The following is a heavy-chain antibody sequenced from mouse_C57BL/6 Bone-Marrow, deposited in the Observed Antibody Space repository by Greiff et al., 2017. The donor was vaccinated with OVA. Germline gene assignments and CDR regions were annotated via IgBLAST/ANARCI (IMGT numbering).Heavy chain of an antibody. CDR1: GFNIKDYY. Sequence: LVESGAELVKPGASVKLSCTASGFNIKDYYMHWVKQRTEQGLEWIGRIDPEDGETKYTPKFQGKATITADTSSNTAYLQLSSLTSEDTAVYYCASFYGNYVGYYAMDYWGQGTSVTVSS. V-gene: IGHV14-2*01. CDR2: IDPEDGET. D-gene: IGHD2-1*01. CDR3: ASFYGNYVGYYAMDY. J-gene: IGHJ4*01.